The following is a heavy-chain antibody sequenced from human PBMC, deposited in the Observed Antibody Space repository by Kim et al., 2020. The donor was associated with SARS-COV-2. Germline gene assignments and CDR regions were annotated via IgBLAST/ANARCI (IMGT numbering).Heavy chain of an antibody. Sequence: GGSLRLSCAASGLAFNNNWMSWLRQTPGKGPEWVAHIKPDGSETYYGDSVKGRFTISRDNTKNSLFLQMNGLKVEDTAVYHCARPSITEGVDYWGQETLVTVSS. J-gene: IGHJ4*02. D-gene: IGHD6-6*01. CDR3: ARPSITEGVDY. V-gene: IGHV3-7*01. CDR1: GLAFNNNW. CDR2: IKPDGSET.